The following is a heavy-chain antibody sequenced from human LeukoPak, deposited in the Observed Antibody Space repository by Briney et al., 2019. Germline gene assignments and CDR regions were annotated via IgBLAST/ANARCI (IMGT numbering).Heavy chain of an antibody. D-gene: IGHD5-12*01. CDR1: GGSISSYY. J-gene: IGHJ4*02. Sequence: SETLSLTCTVSGGSISSYYWSWIRQPPGEGLEWIGYIYYSGSTNYNPSLKSRVTISVDTSKNQFSLKLSSVTAADTAVYYCARQGEYSGYDSWGQGTLVTVSS. CDR3: ARQGEYSGYDS. V-gene: IGHV4-59*08. CDR2: IYYSGST.